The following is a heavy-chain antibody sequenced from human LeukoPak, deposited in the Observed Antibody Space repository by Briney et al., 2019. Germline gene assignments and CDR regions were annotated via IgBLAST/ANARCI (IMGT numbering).Heavy chain of an antibody. J-gene: IGHJ4*02. D-gene: IGHD7-27*01. CDR3: ARGERGNWGFYYFHY. V-gene: IGHV5-51*01. CDR2: IYPGDSDT. CDR1: GYSFTNYW. Sequence: GESLKISCKGSGYSFTNYWIGWVRQMPAKGLEWMGIIYPGDSDTRYSPSFQGQVTISADKSISTAYLQWSSLKASDTAMYYCARGERGNWGFYYFHYWGQGTLVTVSS.